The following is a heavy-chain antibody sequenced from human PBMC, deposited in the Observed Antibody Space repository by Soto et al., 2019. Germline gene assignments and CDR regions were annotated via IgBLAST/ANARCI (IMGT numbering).Heavy chain of an antibody. Sequence: GGSLRLSCAASGFTFSSYDMHWVRQATGKGLEWVSAIGTAGYTYYPGSVKGRFTISRENAKNSLYLQMNSLRAGDTAVYYCARGVYDSSGYYFDYWGQGTLVTVSS. J-gene: IGHJ4*02. D-gene: IGHD3-22*01. V-gene: IGHV3-13*01. CDR3: ARGVYDSSGYYFDY. CDR2: IGTAGYT. CDR1: GFTFSSYD.